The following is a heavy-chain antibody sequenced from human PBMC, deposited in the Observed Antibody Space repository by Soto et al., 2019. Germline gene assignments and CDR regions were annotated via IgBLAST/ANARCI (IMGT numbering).Heavy chain of an antibody. D-gene: IGHD3-3*02. V-gene: IGHV3-74*01. CDR2: IKSDGSGT. J-gene: IGHJ2*01. Sequence: VQVVESGGGLAQPGGSLRLSCVVSGFSLTNYWMHWVRQTPGKGLVWVSRIKSDGSGTIYADSVKGRFTISRDNAKNTLYLQMDRLRAEDTALYYCARDSTKWSFDLWGRGTLVTVSS. CDR3: ARDSTKWSFDL. CDR1: GFSLTNYW.